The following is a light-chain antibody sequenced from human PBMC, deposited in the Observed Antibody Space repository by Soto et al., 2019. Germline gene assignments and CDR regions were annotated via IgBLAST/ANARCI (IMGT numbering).Light chain of an antibody. J-gene: IGKJ3*01. V-gene: IGKV1-8*01. CDR2: AAS. CDR3: QHYYSEPFT. CDR1: QGISTY. Sequence: AIRMTRSPSSFSASTGDRVTITCRASQGISTYLAWYQQTPGKAPKLLIYAASTLQSGVPSRFSASGSGTDFTLTFSGLQSEDFATYYCQHYYSEPFTFGPGTKVDIK.